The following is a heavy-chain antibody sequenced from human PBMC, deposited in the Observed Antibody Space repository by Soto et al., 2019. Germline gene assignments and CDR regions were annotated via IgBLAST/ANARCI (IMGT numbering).Heavy chain of an antibody. CDR3: ASLPDTAKATGYSGMDV. Sequence: LTCTVSGGSIRSSSYYRGWIRQPPGKGLEWIGSIYYSGSTYYNPSLKSRVTISVDTSKNQFSLKLSSVTAADTAVYYFASLPDTAKATGYSGMDVWGQGPTVTVSS. CDR2: IYYSGST. CDR1: GGSIRSSSYY. D-gene: IGHD5-18*01. J-gene: IGHJ6*02. V-gene: IGHV4-39*01.